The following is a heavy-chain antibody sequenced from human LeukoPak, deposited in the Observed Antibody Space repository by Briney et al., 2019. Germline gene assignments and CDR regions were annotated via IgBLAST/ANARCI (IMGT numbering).Heavy chain of an antibody. V-gene: IGHV3-21*01. D-gene: IGHD2-21*01. J-gene: IGHJ6*03. CDR2: ISSSSSYI. CDR1: GFTFSSYS. CDR3: ARGVGVPYYMDV. Sequence: GGSLRLSCAASGFTFSSYSMNWVRQAPGKGLEWVSSISSSSSYIYCADSVKGRFTISRDNAKNSLYLQMNSLRAEDTAVYYCARGVGVPYYMDVWGKGTTVTVSS.